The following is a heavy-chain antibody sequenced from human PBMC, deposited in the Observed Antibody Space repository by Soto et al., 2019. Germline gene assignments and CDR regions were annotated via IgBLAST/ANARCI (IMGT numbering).Heavy chain of an antibody. J-gene: IGHJ6*02. Sequence: SETLSLTCTVSGGSISSGGYYWSWIRQHPGKGLEWIGYIYYSGSTYYNPSLKSRVTISVDTSKNQFSLKLSSVTAADTAVYYCASSMVRYQLLSYYYYYGMDVWGQGTTVTVSS. D-gene: IGHD2-2*01. V-gene: IGHV4-31*03. CDR2: IYYSGST. CDR1: GGSISSGGYY. CDR3: ASSMVRYQLLSYYYYYGMDV.